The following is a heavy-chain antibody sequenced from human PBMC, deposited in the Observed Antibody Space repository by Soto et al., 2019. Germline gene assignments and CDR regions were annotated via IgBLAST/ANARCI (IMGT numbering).Heavy chain of an antibody. CDR3: ASSKGPANLVYFIITICHVSTYTWFYP. CDR2: IYYSGST. J-gene: IGHJ5*02. D-gene: IGHD2-2*01. CDR1: GGSISTGRNY. V-gene: IGHV4-31*03. Sequence: SETLSLTCTLSGGSISTGRNYRIWTCHQPGKNMEWIGYIYYSGSTYYNPSLKSRVTISVDTSKNQFSLKLSAVTAADTAVYYCASSKGPANLVYFIITICHVSTYTWFYPCGQGTLVTVSA.